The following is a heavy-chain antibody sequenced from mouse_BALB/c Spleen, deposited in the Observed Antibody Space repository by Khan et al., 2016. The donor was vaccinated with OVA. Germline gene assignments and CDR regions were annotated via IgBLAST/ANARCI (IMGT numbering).Heavy chain of an antibody. CDR3: ASYYRYPAWFAY. J-gene: IGHJ3*01. CDR2: INPSSDYT. Sequence: VQLQESGAELARPGASVKMSCKASGFNFTSYTMHWVKQRPGQGLEWIGYINPSSDYTNYNQKFKDKATLTADKSSSTAYMQLSSLTSEGSAAYYCASYYRYPAWFAYWGQGTLVTVSA. V-gene: IGHV1-4*01. CDR1: GFNFTSYT. D-gene: IGHD2-14*01.